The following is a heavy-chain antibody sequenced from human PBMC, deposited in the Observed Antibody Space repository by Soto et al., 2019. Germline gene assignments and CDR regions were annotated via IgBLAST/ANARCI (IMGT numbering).Heavy chain of an antibody. CDR3: ARGLDYYGSGRYFDL. J-gene: IGHJ2*01. D-gene: IGHD3-10*01. CDR1: GGSISSGGYY. V-gene: IGHV4-31*03. Sequence: QVQLQESGPGLVKPSQTLSLTCTVSGGSISSGGYYWSWIRQHPGKGLEWIGYIYYSGGTYYNPSHKRRVNISVDTSKNQFSLKLSSVTAADTSVYYCARGLDYYGSGRYFDLWGRGTLVTVSS. CDR2: IYYSGGT.